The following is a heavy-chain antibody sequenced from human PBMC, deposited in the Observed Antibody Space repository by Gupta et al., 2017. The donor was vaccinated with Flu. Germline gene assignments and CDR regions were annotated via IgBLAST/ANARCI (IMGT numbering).Heavy chain of an antibody. Sequence: EVQLVESGGGLVQPGRSLRLSCAASGFTFDDYAMHWVRQAPGKGLEWVSGISWNSGSIGYADSVKGRFTISRDNAKNSLYLQMNSLRAEDTALYYCAKDLRPGIAVNFDYWGQGTLVTVSS. CDR1: GFTFDDYA. CDR3: AKDLRPGIAVNFDY. J-gene: IGHJ4*02. D-gene: IGHD6-19*01. V-gene: IGHV3-9*01. CDR2: ISWNSGSI.